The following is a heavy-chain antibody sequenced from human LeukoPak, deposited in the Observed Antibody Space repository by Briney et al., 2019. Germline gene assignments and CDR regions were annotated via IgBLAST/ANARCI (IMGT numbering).Heavy chain of an antibody. CDR2: IYYSGST. CDR3: ARRYSSSSGYYYMDV. V-gene: IGHV4-59*08. J-gene: IGHJ6*03. Sequence: SETLSLTCTVSGGSISSYYWSWIRQPPGKGLEWIGYIYYSGSTNYNPSLKSRVTISVDTSKNQFSLKLSSVTAADTAVYYCARRYSSSSGYYYMDVWGKGTTVTVSS. CDR1: GGSISSYY. D-gene: IGHD6-6*01.